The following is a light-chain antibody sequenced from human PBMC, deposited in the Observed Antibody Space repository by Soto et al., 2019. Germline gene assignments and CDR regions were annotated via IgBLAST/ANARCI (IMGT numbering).Light chain of an antibody. Sequence: EIVLTQSPGTLSLSPGERATLSCRASQSVSSNNLAWYQQRTGQAPRVVIYGASTRATGIPERFSGSGSGTDFTLPISRLEPEDFAVYYCQQYGRSPFTFGPGTKVDIK. J-gene: IGKJ3*01. CDR2: GAS. CDR1: QSVSSNN. V-gene: IGKV3-20*01. CDR3: QQYGRSPFT.